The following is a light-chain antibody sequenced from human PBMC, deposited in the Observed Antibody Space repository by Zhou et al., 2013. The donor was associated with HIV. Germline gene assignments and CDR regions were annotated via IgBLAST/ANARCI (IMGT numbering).Light chain of an antibody. Sequence: DIQMTQSPSSLSASVGDRVTITCRASQDISNHLAWYQLKPGKVPRLLIYAASTLHSGVQSRFSGSGYGTDFTLTISSLQPEDFASYYCQKYDSAPQTFGQGTRVEIK. CDR1: QDISNH. V-gene: IGKV1-27*01. CDR2: AAS. J-gene: IGKJ1*01. CDR3: QKYDSAPQT.